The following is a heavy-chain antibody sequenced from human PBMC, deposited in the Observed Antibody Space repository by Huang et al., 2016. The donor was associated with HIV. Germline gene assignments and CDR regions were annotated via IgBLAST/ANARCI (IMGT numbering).Heavy chain of an antibody. J-gene: IGHJ4*02. CDR3: ARETWASGVAHYFDY. Sequence: QVQLVQSGAEVKRPGASVKVSCKASGYSFTGHFIHLVRPAPGQGLEGMGRIDPTSGAINWASRFQGRVSMTRDKSIGTAYMELSGLRSDDTAVFFCARETWASGVAHYFDYWGPGTLVTVSS. CDR1: GYSFTGHF. V-gene: IGHV1-2*06. D-gene: IGHD3-10*01. CDR2: IDPTSGAI.